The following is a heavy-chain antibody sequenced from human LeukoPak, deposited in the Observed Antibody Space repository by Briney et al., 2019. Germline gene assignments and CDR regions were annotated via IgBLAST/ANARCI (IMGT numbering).Heavy chain of an antibody. J-gene: IGHJ2*01. D-gene: IGHD3-22*01. CDR2: IHPSGGST. Sequence: VASVKVSCKASGYTFTSHYMHWVRRAPGEGLEWMGIIHPSGGSTTYAQKFQGRVTMTTDTSTSTVYMELSSLRSEDTALYYCARITMTTSGWYFDLWGRGTLVTVSS. CDR3: ARITMTTSGWYFDL. CDR1: GYTFTSHY. V-gene: IGHV1-46*01.